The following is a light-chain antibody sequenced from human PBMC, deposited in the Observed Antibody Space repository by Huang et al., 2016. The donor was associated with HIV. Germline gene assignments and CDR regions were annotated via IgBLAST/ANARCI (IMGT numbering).Light chain of an antibody. V-gene: IGKV3-15*01. Sequence: EIVMTQSPATLSVSPGERATLSCRVSQSVSSNLAWYQQQPGQAPRLLIYGASTRATGIPARFSGSGSGTEFTLTISSLQSEDFAVYYCQQYNNWPPWTFGQGTKVEIK. J-gene: IGKJ1*01. CDR2: GAS. CDR1: QSVSSN. CDR3: QQYNNWPPWT.